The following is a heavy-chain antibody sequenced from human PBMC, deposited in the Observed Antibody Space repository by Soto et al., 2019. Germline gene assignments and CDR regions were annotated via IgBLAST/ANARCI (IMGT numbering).Heavy chain of an antibody. D-gene: IGHD3-22*01. Sequence: GGSLKISCKGSGYSFSSYCISWVRQMPGKCLEWMGRIDPSDSYSNFSPSFQGHVTVSADKSISTAYLQWSSLKASDTAIYYCARLSVVDYYGMDVWGQGTTVTVSS. CDR3: ARLSVVDYYGMDV. CDR2: IDPSDSYS. V-gene: IGHV5-10-1*01. CDR1: GYSFSSYC. J-gene: IGHJ6*02.